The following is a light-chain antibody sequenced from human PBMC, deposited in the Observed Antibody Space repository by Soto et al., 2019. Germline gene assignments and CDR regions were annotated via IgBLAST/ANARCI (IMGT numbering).Light chain of an antibody. CDR2: GAS. V-gene: IGKV3-15*01. CDR3: QQYDNWPRT. CDR1: QSVSSN. J-gene: IGKJ1*01. Sequence: EIVMTQSPATLSVSPGERATLSCRASQSVSSNLAWYHQKPGQAPRLLIYGASTRATGIPVRFSGSGSGTDFTLTISSLQSEDSAVSYCQQYDNWPRTFGQGTKVEIK.